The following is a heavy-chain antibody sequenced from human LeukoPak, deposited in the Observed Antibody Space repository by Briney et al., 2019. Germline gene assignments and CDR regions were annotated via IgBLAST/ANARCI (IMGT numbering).Heavy chain of an antibody. CDR3: ARESNYDY. CDR2: IYSGGST. CDR1: GVTVSSSY. Sequence: GGSLRLSCAVSGVTVSSSYMSWVRQAPGKGLEWVSVIYSGGSTYYADSVKGRFTIARDYSKNTLYLQMNSLRAEDTAVYYCARESNYDYWGQGTLVTVSS. V-gene: IGHV3-66*02. J-gene: IGHJ4*02.